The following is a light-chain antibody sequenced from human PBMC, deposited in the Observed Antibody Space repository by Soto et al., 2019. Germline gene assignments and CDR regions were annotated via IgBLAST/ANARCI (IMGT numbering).Light chain of an antibody. CDR2: GAS. J-gene: IGKJ4*01. CDR1: QSVSSTY. V-gene: IGKV3-20*01. CDR3: QQYDNSPPSLT. Sequence: EIVLTQSPGTLSLSPGERATLSCRASQSVSSTYLAWYQQRPGQAPRLLIYGASSRATGIPDRFSGSGSGTDFTVTISRLEPEDFAVYYCQQYDNSPPSLTFGGGTKVEIK.